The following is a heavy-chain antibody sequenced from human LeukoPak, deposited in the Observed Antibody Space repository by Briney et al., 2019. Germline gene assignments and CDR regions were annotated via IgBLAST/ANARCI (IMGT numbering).Heavy chain of an antibody. V-gene: IGHV4-30-2*01. CDR2: IYHSGST. Sequence: PSETLSLTCAVYGGSFSGYYWSWIRQPPGKGLEWIGYIYHSGSTYYNPSLKSRVTISVDRSKNQFSLKLSSVTAADTAVYYCARARGSVVVVITPRDWYFDLWGRGTLVTVSS. J-gene: IGHJ2*01. CDR3: ARARGSVVVVITPRDWYFDL. CDR1: GGSFSGYY. D-gene: IGHD3-22*01.